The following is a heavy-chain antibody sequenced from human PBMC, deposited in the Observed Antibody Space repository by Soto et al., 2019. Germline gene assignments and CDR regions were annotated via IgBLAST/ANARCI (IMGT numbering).Heavy chain of an antibody. D-gene: IGHD2-21*01. J-gene: IGHJ4*02. CDR1: GGSISRDY. CDR2: IYYTGSV. Sequence: PSETLSLTCNVSGGSISRDYWGWFRQPPGKGLEWIGNIYYTGSVYYNPSFSGRVTMSIDKSKNHFSLELSSVTAADTAVFYCAKHPAGSTFFDYWGQGFLVTVSS. CDR3: AKHPAGSTFFDY. V-gene: IGHV4-59*04.